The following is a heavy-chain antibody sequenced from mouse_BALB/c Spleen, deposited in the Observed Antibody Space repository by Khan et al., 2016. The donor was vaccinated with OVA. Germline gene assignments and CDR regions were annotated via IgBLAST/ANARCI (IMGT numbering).Heavy chain of an antibody. CDR3: ARRNYFGDTFAY. V-gene: IGHV1-77*01. Sequence: QVRLQQSGAELARPGASVKLSCKASGYTFTDYYINWVKQRTGQGLEWIGEISPGSGDTYYNEKFKGKATLTADKSSTTAYMQLSSLTSEASAVYYCARRNYFGDTFAYWGQGTLVTVFA. CDR1: GYTFTDYY. J-gene: IGHJ3*01. CDR2: ISPGSGDT. D-gene: IGHD1-2*01.